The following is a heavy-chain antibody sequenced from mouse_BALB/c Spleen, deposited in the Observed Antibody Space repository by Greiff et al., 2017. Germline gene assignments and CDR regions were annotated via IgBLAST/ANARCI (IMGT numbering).Heavy chain of an antibody. CDR3: ARDEGLYFDY. V-gene: IGHV7-3*02. CDR2: IRNKANGYTT. D-gene: IGHD2-13*01. Sequence: EVKLVESGGGLVQPGGSLRLSCATSGFTFTDYYMSWVRQPPGKALEWLGFIRNKANGYTTEYSASVKGRFTISRDNSQSILYLQMNTLRAEDSATYYCARDEGLYFDYWGQGTTLTVSS. J-gene: IGHJ2*01. CDR1: GFTFTDYY.